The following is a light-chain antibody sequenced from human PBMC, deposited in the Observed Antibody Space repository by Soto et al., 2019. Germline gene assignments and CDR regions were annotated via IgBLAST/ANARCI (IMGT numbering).Light chain of an antibody. CDR1: QSISSW. CDR2: KAS. J-gene: IGKJ1*01. Sequence: DIQMTQSPSTLSASVGDRVTITCRASQSISSWLAWYQQKPGKAPKLLIYKASSLESGVPSRFSGSGSGTEFTLTSSSLQPDDFATYYCQQYNNGWTFGQGTKVDIK. CDR3: QQYNNGWT. V-gene: IGKV1-5*03.